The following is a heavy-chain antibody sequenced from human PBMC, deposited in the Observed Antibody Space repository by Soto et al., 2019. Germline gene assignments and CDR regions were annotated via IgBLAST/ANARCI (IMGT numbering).Heavy chain of an antibody. CDR1: GFTFTSSA. V-gene: IGHV1-58*01. J-gene: IGHJ3*02. CDR2: IVVGSGNT. D-gene: IGHD5-12*01. CDR3: AADSPSMQIEMATDAFDI. Sequence: SVKVSCKASGFTFTSSAVQWVRQARGQRLEWIGWIVVGSGNTNYAQKFQERVTITRDMSTSTAYMELSSLRSEDTAVYYCAADSPSMQIEMATDAFDIWGQGTMVTVSS.